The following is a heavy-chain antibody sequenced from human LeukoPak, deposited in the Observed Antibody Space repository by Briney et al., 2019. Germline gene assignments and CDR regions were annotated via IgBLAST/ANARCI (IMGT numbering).Heavy chain of an antibody. Sequence: GESLKISCKGSGYSFTSYWIGWVRQMPGKGLEWMGIIYPGDSDTRYSPSFQGQVTISADKSISTAYLQWSSLKASDTAMYYCARRYSRYDFWSGYYGWFDPWGQGTLVTVSS. CDR2: IYPGDSDT. CDR1: GYSFTSYW. D-gene: IGHD3-3*01. CDR3: ARRYSRYDFWSGYYGWFDP. J-gene: IGHJ5*02. V-gene: IGHV5-51*01.